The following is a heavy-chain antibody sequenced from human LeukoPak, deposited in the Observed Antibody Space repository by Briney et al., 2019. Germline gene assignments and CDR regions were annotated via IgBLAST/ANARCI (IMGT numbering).Heavy chain of an antibody. CDR1: GFTFSSYA. Sequence: GGSVRLSCAACGFTFSSYAMRWLRQAPGKGLEWVSGVRQRGGSTYYADSVKGRFTVSRDNSQNTLYLQMSSLRADDSAVYYCAKADGSGTYYTRPSDYWGQGTLVTVSS. CDR3: AKADGSGTYYTRPSDY. V-gene: IGHV3-23*01. J-gene: IGHJ4*02. D-gene: IGHD3-10*01. CDR2: VRQRGGST.